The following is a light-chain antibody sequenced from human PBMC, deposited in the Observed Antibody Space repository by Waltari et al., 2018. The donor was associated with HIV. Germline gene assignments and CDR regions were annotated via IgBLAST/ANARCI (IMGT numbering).Light chain of an antibody. J-gene: IGLJ2*01. V-gene: IGLV3-21*02. CDR3: QVWDSTSDQQV. CDR1: NIGSKS. Sequence: SYALTQPPSVSVAPGQTASIACGGNNIGSKSVHWYRQKTGQAPVLVVYDDSDRPAWITGRLTGSNSGNTATLTISRVEAGDEADYYCQVWDSTSDQQVFGGGTRLTVL. CDR2: DDS.